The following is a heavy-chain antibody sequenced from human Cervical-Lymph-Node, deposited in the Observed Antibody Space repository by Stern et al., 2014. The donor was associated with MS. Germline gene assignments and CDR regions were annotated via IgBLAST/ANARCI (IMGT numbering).Heavy chain of an antibody. Sequence: QMQLVQSGAEVKKPGASVKVSCKASGYTFTSYGISWVRQAPGKGLEWMGWISAYNGNKNYDQKLQGRVTMTTDTSTSTAYMELRSLRSDDTAVYYCARVGTLLEWFLPLDYWGQGTLVTVSS. J-gene: IGHJ4*02. CDR2: ISAYNGNK. CDR1: GYTFTSYG. CDR3: ARVGTLLEWFLPLDY. D-gene: IGHD3-3*01. V-gene: IGHV1-18*04.